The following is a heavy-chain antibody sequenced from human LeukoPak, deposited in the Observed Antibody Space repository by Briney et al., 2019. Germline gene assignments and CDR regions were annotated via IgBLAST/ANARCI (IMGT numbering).Heavy chain of an antibody. Sequence: GGSLRLSCAASGFTFGSSVMNWVRQAPGKGLEWVSGISANGGSTYYADSVKGRFTISRDTPKNTLYLQMNSLRAEDTAVYYCAKAWSSDWYDYWGQGTLVTVSS. CDR2: ISANGGST. D-gene: IGHD6-19*01. CDR3: AKAWSSDWYDY. V-gene: IGHV3-23*01. CDR1: GFTFGSSV. J-gene: IGHJ4*02.